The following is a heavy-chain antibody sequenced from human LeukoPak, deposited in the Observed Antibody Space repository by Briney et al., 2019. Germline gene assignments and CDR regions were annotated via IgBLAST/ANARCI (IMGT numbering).Heavy chain of an antibody. Sequence: GGSLRLSCAASGSTFSNYNMNWVRQAPGKGLEWVSSISSSSSYIYYADSVEGRFTISRDNAKNSLYLQMNSLRAEDTAVYYCARGMTTVTTWFDPWGQGTLVTVSS. CDR3: ARGMTTVTTWFDP. J-gene: IGHJ5*02. CDR2: ISSSSSYI. V-gene: IGHV3-21*01. CDR1: GSTFSNYN. D-gene: IGHD4-17*01.